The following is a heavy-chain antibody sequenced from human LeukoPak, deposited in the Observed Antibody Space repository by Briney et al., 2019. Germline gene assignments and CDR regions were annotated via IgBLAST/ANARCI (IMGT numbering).Heavy chain of an antibody. J-gene: IGHJ4*02. D-gene: IGHD1-26*01. CDR2: INHSGST. Sequence: SETLSLTCAVYGGSFSGYHWSWIRQPPGKGLEWIGEINHSGSTNYNPSLKSRVTISADTSKNQFSLKLSSVTAADTAVYYCARGLPFKYWGQGTLVTVSS. V-gene: IGHV4-34*01. CDR1: GGSFSGYH. CDR3: ARGLPFKY.